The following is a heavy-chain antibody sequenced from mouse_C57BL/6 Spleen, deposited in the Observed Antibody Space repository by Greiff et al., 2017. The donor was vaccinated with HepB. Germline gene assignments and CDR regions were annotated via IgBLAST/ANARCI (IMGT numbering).Heavy chain of an antibody. CDR2: ISDGGSYT. V-gene: IGHV5-4*01. CDR3: ARDRKLAY. CDR1: GFTFSSYA. Sequence: EVKLEESGGGLVKPGGSLKLSCAASGFTFSSYAMSWVRQTPEKRLEWVATISDGGSYTYYPDNVKGRFTISRDNAKNNLYLQMSHLKSEDTAMYYCARDRKLAYWGQGTTLTVSS. J-gene: IGHJ2*01. D-gene: IGHD1-3*01.